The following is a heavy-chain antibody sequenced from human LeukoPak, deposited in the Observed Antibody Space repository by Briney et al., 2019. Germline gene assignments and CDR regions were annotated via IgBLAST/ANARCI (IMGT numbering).Heavy chain of an antibody. D-gene: IGHD2-2*01. CDR3: ASSFCSSTSCSDYFDY. J-gene: IGHJ4*02. V-gene: IGHV1-2*02. Sequence: ASVKVSCKASGYTLTGYYMHWVRQAPGQGLEWMGWINPNSGGTNYAQKFQGRVTMTRDTSISTAYMELSRLRSDDTAVYYCASSFCSSTSCSDYFDYWGQGTLVTVSP. CDR1: GYTLTGYY. CDR2: INPNSGGT.